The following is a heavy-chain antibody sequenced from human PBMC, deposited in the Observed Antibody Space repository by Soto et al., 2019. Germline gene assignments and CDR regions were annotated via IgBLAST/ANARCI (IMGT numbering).Heavy chain of an antibody. CDR3: ARVYYYDSSGYDG. V-gene: IGHV3-11*01. Sequence: GGSLRLSCAASGFTFSDYYMSWIRQAPGKGLEWVSYISSSGSTIYYADSVKGRFTISRDNAKSSLYLQMNSLRAEDTAVYYCARVYYYDSSGYDGWGQGTLVTVSS. CDR2: ISSSGSTI. D-gene: IGHD3-22*01. J-gene: IGHJ4*02. CDR1: GFTFSDYY.